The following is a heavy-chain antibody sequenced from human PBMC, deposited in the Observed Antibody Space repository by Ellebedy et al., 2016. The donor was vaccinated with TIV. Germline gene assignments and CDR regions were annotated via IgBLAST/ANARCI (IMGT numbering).Heavy chain of an antibody. V-gene: IGHV3-74*01. CDR1: GFTFSTYW. Sequence: PGGSLRLSCAASGFTFSTYWMHWVRQAPGKGLVWVSRINSDGSSTSYADSVKGRFTISRDNAKNTLYLQMNSLRAEDTAVYYCASRYCSACSCYGDYWGQGTLVTVSS. CDR2: INSDGSST. D-gene: IGHD2-15*01. J-gene: IGHJ4*02. CDR3: ASRYCSACSCYGDY.